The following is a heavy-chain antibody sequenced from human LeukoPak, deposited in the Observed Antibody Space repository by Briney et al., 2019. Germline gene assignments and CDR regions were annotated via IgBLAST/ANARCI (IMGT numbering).Heavy chain of an antibody. J-gene: IGHJ4*02. CDR1: GGSFNNYY. CDR3: ARHKNSGTYPLDY. Sequence: PSETLSLTCSVSGGSFNNYYWTWVRQPPGKGLEWIGYIFYNGNTKYDASLQGRVTISLDTSRSLVSLILSSVTAADTAVYYCARHKNSGTYPLDYWGQGTLVTVSS. CDR2: IFYNGNT. V-gene: IGHV4-59*08. D-gene: IGHD3-10*01.